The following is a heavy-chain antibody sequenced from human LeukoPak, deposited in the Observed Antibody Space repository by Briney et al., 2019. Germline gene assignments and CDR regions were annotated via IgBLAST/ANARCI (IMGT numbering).Heavy chain of an antibody. CDR2: INPNSGGT. Sequence: ASVKVSCKASGYTFTGYYMHWVRQAPGQGLEWMGWINPNSGGTNYAQKFQGWVTMTRDTSISIAYMELSRLRSDDTAVYYCARAGGDTSLPLSYYYYYGMDVWGQGTTVTVSS. CDR3: ARAGGDTSLPLSYYYYYGMDV. CDR1: GYTFTGYY. J-gene: IGHJ6*02. V-gene: IGHV1-2*04. D-gene: IGHD2-21*01.